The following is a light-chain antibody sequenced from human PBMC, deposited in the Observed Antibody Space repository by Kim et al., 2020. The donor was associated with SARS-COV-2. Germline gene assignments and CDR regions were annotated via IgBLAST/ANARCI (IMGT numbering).Light chain of an antibody. J-gene: IGLJ2*01. CDR3: QTWDSSTVV. Sequence: VSPGQTANISCSGDRLGDEYACWFQQKPGQSPVVIIYQDTKRPSGIPERFSGSNSGNTATLTISGTQAMDEADYYCQTWDSSTVVFGGGTQLTVL. CDR1: RLGDEY. V-gene: IGLV3-1*01. CDR2: QDT.